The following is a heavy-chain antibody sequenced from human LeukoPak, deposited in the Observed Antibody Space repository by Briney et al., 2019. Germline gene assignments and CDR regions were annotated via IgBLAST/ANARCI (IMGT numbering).Heavy chain of an antibody. Sequence: SETLSLTCTVSGGSISSHYWSWIRQPPGKGLEWIGYIYYSGSTSYNPSLKSRVTISVDTSKNQFSLKLSSVTAADTAVYYCARAGGYSYGYAFDYWGQGTLVTVSS. CDR2: IYYSGST. J-gene: IGHJ4*02. CDR1: GGSISSHY. D-gene: IGHD5-18*01. V-gene: IGHV4-59*11. CDR3: ARAGGYSYGYAFDY.